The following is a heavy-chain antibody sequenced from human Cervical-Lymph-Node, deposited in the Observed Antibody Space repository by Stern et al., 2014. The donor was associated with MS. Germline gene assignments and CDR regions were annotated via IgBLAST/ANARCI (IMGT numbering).Heavy chain of an antibody. V-gene: IGHV1-2*06. Sequence: QVQLMQSGAEVKKPGASVKVSCKASGYTFTGYYMHWVRQAPGPGLEWMGRINPNNGGTNYAQQLQGRVTLTRDPSISTAYMELSSLRSDDTAVYYCARERIDAFDIWGQGTMVTVSS. CDR3: ARERIDAFDI. J-gene: IGHJ3*02. CDR1: GYTFTGYY. CDR2: INPNNGGT. D-gene: IGHD2-15*01.